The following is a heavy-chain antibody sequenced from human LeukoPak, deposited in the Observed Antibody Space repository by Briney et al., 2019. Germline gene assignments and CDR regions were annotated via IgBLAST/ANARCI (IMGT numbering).Heavy chain of an antibody. Sequence: PGGSLRLSCAASGFTFSSYEMNWVRQAPGKRLEWVSYISSSGSTIYYADSVKGRFTISRDNAKNSLYLQMNSLRAEDTAVYYCARAGYYFDYWGQGTLVTVSS. CDR2: ISSSGSTI. D-gene: IGHD3-10*01. CDR3: ARAGYYFDY. V-gene: IGHV3-48*03. CDR1: GFTFSSYE. J-gene: IGHJ4*02.